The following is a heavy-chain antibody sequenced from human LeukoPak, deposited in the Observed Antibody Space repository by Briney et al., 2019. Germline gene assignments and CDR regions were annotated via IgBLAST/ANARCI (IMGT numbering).Heavy chain of an antibody. CDR2: INHSGST. Sequence: PSETLSLTCTVSGGSIGRSSYYWSWIRQPPGKGLGWIGEINHSGSTNYNPSLKSRVTISVDTSKNQFSLKLSSVTAADTAVYYCARPSVVPAATRPNYYYYYMDVWGKGTTVTVSS. CDR1: GGSIGRSSYY. D-gene: IGHD2-2*01. J-gene: IGHJ6*03. CDR3: ARPSVVPAATRPNYYYYYMDV. V-gene: IGHV4-39*07.